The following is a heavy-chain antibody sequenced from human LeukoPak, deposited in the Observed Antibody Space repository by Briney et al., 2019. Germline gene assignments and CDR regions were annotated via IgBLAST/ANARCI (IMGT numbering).Heavy chain of an antibody. CDR1: GFTFTSHS. CDR2: ISSSSSYI. J-gene: IGHJ6*04. V-gene: IGHV3-21*01. CDR3: AELGITMIGGV. D-gene: IGHD3-10*02. Sequence: GGSLRLSCAASGFTFTSHSLNWVRQAPGKGLEWVSSISSSSSYIYYADSVKGRFSISRDNARNSLYLQMNSLRAEDTAVYYCAELGITMIGGVWGKGTTVTISS.